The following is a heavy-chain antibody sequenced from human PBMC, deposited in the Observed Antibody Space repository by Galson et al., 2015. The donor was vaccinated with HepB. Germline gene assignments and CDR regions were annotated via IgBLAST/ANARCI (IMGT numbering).Heavy chain of an antibody. J-gene: IGHJ4*02. CDR1: GYTFTDFG. V-gene: IGHV1-18*04. D-gene: IGHD1-26*01. CDR2: ISGYNGNR. CDR3: TRDLASVGPIFFDF. Sequence: QSGAEVKQPGASVKVSCKASGYTFTDFGISWVRQAPGQGLEWMGWISGYNGNRNYAQKFQGRVTMTTDTSTTTAYMELRILRSDDTAVYYCTRDLASVGPIFFDFWGQGTLVTVSS.